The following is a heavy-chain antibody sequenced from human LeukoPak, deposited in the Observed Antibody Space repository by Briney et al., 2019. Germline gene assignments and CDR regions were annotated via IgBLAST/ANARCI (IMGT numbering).Heavy chain of an antibody. Sequence: SVKVSCKASGGTFSSYAISWVRQAPGQGLEWMGGIIPIFGTANYAQKFQGRVTITADKSTSTAYMELSSLRSEDTAVYYCARETVVVVPAAMLDWGQGTLVTVSS. D-gene: IGHD2-2*01. CDR1: GGTFSSYA. CDR2: IIPIFGTA. V-gene: IGHV1-69*06. J-gene: IGHJ4*02. CDR3: ARETVVVVPAAMLD.